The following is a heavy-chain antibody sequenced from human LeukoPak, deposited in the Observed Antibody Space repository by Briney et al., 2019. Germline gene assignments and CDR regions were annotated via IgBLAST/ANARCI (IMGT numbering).Heavy chain of an antibody. CDR3: ASSTGSGSYYPLFDY. CDR2: IYYSGST. D-gene: IGHD3-10*01. CDR1: GGSISSSPYY. Sequence: SETLSLTCTVSGGSISSSPYYWGWIRQSPGKGLEWIASIYYSGSTYHNPSLKSRVTISVDTSKNQFSMKLSSVTAADTAVYYCASSTGSGSYYPLFDYWGQGTLVTVSS. V-gene: IGHV4-39*07. J-gene: IGHJ4*02.